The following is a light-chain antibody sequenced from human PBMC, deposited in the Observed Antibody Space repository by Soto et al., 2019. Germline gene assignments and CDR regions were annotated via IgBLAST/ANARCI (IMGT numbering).Light chain of an antibody. CDR2: AVN. J-gene: IGLJ1*01. V-gene: IGLV2-8*01. CDR3: SSYAGSNNYV. CDR1: SSDVGGYQY. Sequence: QSVLTQPPSASGSPGQSVTISCTGTSSDVGGYQYVSWYQQYPGKAPKLMIYAVNKRPSGAPDRFSGSRSGNTASLTVSGLQAEDEADYYCSSYAGSNNYVFGTGTKVTVL.